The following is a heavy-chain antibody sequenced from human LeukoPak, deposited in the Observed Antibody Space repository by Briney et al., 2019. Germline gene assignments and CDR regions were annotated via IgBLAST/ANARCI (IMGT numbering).Heavy chain of an antibody. J-gene: IGHJ4*02. CDR3: AKCVDYYDSSGYYFDY. CDR2: ISGSGGST. CDR1: GFTFSSYA. Sequence: GGSLRLSCAASGFTFSSYAMSWVRQAPGKGLEWVSAISGSGGSTYYADSVKGRFTISRDNSKNTLSLQMNSLRAEDTAVYYCAKCVDYYDSSGYYFDYWGQGTLVTVSS. D-gene: IGHD3-22*01. V-gene: IGHV3-23*01.